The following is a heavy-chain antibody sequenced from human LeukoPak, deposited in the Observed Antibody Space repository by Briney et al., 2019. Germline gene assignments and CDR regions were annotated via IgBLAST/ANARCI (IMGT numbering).Heavy chain of an antibody. J-gene: IGHJ4*02. CDR3: AKAYYDSSGYTDY. D-gene: IGHD3-22*01. V-gene: IGHV3-23*01. CDR2: ISGSGGST. CDR1: GFTFSSYA. Sequence: PRGSLRLSCAASGFTFSSYAMSWVRQAPGKGLEWVSAISGSGGSTYYADSVKGRFTISRDNSKNTLYLQMNSLRAEDTAVYYCAKAYYDSSGYTDYWGQGTLVTVSS.